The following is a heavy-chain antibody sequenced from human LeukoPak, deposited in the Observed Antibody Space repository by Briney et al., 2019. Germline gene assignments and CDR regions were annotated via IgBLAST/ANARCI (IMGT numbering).Heavy chain of an antibody. D-gene: IGHD4-11*01. Sequence: ASVTVSCKASGYTFTSYDINWVRQAPGQGLEWMGWMNPNSGNTGYAQKFQGRVTMTRNTSISTAYMELSSLRSEDTAVYYCARSDDYRFYFDYWGQGTLVTVSS. V-gene: IGHV1-8*01. CDR2: MNPNSGNT. CDR3: ARSDDYRFYFDY. CDR1: GYTFTSYD. J-gene: IGHJ4*02.